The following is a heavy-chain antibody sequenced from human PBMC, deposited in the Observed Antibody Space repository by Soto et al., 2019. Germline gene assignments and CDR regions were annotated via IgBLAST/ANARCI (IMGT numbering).Heavy chain of an antibody. V-gene: IGHV3-23*01. CDR3: ANPIPKTGTTFGF. J-gene: IGHJ4*02. CDR1: GFPFDDYG. CDR2: ISESGGST. Sequence: GGSLRLSCAASGFPFDDYGMTWVRQAPGKGLEWVSTISESGGSTYYADSMKGRFTISRDNSKDTLYLQINSLRAEDTAVYYCANPIPKTGTTFGFWGQGTLVTVSS. D-gene: IGHD1-1*01.